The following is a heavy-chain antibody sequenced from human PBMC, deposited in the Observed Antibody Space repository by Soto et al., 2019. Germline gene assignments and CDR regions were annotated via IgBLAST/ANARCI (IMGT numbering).Heavy chain of an antibody. CDR1: GGSFSNYY. D-gene: IGHD6-19*01. CDR2: IYYDGNT. Sequence: SETLSLTCTVSGGSFSNYYWSWIRQPPGKGLEWIGFIYYDGNTNYNPSLRSRVSISLDTSKNQFSLRLSSVTAADTAVYYCARGSKASDWYFDQWGEGTLVTVSS. J-gene: IGHJ4*02. CDR3: ARGSKASDWYFDQ. V-gene: IGHV4-59*01.